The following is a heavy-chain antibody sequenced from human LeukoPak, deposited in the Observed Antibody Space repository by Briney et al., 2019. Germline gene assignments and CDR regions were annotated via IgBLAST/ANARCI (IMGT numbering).Heavy chain of an antibody. D-gene: IGHD6-13*01. CDR1: GYSFTSYW. CDR3: AKTLAGAFDI. J-gene: IGHJ3*02. Sequence: GESLKISCKGSGYSFTSYWIGWVRQIPGKGLEWMGIIYPGDSDSRYSPSFQGQVTISADKSITTAYLQWSSLKASDSAMYYCAKTLAGAFDIWGQGTMVTVSS. V-gene: IGHV5-51*01. CDR2: IYPGDSDS.